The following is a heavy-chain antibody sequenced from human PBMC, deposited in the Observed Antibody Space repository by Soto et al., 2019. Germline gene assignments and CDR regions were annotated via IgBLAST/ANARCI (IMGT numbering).Heavy chain of an antibody. J-gene: IGHJ5*02. CDR3: ARAGSAYQLARNNWFDP. CDR1: GGSISSGGYY. Sequence: QVQLQESGPGLVKPSQTLSLTCTVSGGSISSGGYYWSWIRQHPGKGLEWIGYIYYSGSTYYNPSLKSRVTISVDTSKNQFSLKLSSVTAADTAVYYCARAGSAYQLARNNWFDPWGQGTLVTVSS. D-gene: IGHD2-2*01. V-gene: IGHV4-31*03. CDR2: IYYSGST.